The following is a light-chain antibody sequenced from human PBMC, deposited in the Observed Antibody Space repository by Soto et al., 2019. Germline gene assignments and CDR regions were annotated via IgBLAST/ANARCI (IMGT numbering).Light chain of an antibody. CDR1: QSISRY. Sequence: DIQMTQSPSSLSASVGDRVTITCRASQSISRYLNWYQQKQGKAPKLLIYAASSLQSGVPSRFSGSVSGTDGTITISSLKTEDGSTYDCQQSYSTPRTFGQGTKVDI. CDR2: AAS. J-gene: IGKJ1*01. CDR3: QQSYSTPRT. V-gene: IGKV1-39*01.